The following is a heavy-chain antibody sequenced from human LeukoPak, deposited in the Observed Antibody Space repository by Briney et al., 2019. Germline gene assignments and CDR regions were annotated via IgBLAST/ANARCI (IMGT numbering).Heavy chain of an antibody. J-gene: IGHJ6*02. D-gene: IGHD6-13*01. CDR3: ARDILAAAGSYYYGMDV. V-gene: IGHV1-18*01. CDR1: GYTFTSYG. Sequence: ASVKVSCKASGYTFTSYGISWVRQAPGQGLEWMGWISAYNGNTNYAQKLQGRVTMTTDTSTSTAYVELRGLRSDDTAVYYCARDILAAAGSYYYGMDVWGQGTTVTVSS. CDR2: ISAYNGNT.